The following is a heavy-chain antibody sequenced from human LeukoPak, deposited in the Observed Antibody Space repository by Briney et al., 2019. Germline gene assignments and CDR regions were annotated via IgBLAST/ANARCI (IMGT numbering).Heavy chain of an antibody. J-gene: IGHJ6*02. V-gene: IGHV1-2*04. D-gene: IGHD6-6*01. CDR2: INPNSGGT. CDR3: ARDRPAYGMDV. Sequence: ASVKVSCKASGGTFSSYAISWVRQAPGQGLEWMGWINPNSGGTNYAQKFQGWVTMTRDTSISTAYMELSRLRSDDTAVYYCARDRPAYGMDVWGQGTTVTVSS. CDR1: GGTFSSYA.